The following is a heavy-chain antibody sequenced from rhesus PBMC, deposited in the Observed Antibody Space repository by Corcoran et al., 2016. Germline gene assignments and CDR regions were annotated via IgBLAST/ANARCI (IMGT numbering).Heavy chain of an antibody. CDR3: VREQKRESRYFDY. CDR2: IYGNSANT. D-gene: IGHD1-44*02. CDR1: GGSISGGYY. J-gene: IGHJ4*01. V-gene: IGHV4S7*01. Sequence: QVQLQESGPGLVKPSETLSLTCAVSGGSISGGYYWGWIRQHPGKGLVWIGNIYGNSANTYYNPSLSSRVTISKDTSKNQFSLKLSSVTAADTAVYYCVREQKRESRYFDYWGQGVLVTVSS.